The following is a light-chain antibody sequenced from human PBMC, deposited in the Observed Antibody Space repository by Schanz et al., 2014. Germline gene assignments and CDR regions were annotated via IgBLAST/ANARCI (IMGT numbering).Light chain of an antibody. CDR3: QQYVESPGT. V-gene: IGKV3-20*01. CDR2: GAS. J-gene: IGKJ1*01. CDR1: QSVSSSY. Sequence: EIVLTQSPGTLSLSPGERATLSCRASQSVSSSYLAWYQQKPGQAPRLLIYGASSRATGIPDRFSGSGSGTDFTLTISRLEAEDFAVYYCQQYVESPGTFGQGTRLEI.